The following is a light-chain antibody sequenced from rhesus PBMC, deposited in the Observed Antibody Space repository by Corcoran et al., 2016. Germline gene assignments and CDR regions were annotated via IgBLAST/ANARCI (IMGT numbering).Light chain of an antibody. Sequence: DIQMSQSPSSLSASIGDRVTITCRASQDITNSLNWYQQKAGKAPNLLIYKSNNLAGWVPSRFSGSGSGTELTLPLSSLQPEDFATYYCQQGNSKPLTFGGGTKVDLK. CDR2: KSN. CDR1: QDITNS. V-gene: IGKV1-32*02. J-gene: IGKJ4*01. CDR3: QQGNSKPLT.